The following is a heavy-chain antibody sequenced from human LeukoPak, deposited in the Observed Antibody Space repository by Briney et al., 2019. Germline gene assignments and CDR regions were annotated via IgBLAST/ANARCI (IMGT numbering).Heavy chain of an antibody. Sequence: SETLSLTRSVSGGSLSTYSWTWVRQSPGKRLEWIGSIYNGGTTNYNPSLKSRATISPDTAKNQFSLRLRSVTAADTAIYYCARDTTVASGMQYWGQGTLVSVSS. CDR2: IYNGGTT. CDR3: ARDTTVASGMQY. CDR1: GGSLSTYS. D-gene: IGHD5-12*01. V-gene: IGHV4-59*01. J-gene: IGHJ4*02.